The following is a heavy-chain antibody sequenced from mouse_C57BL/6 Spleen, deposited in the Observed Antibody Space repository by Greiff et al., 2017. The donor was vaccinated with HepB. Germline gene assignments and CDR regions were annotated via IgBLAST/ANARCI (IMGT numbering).Heavy chain of an antibody. J-gene: IGHJ2*01. D-gene: IGHD2-3*01. CDR2: IYPGSGNT. Sequence: VQLQQSGPELVKPGASVKISCKASGYSFTSYYMHWVKQRPGQGLEWIGWIYPGSGNTKYNEKFKGKATLTADTSSSTAYMQLSSLTSEDSAVYYCARGPDGYYLDYWGQGTTLTVSS. CDR3: ARGPDGYYLDY. CDR1: GYSFTSYY. V-gene: IGHV1-66*01.